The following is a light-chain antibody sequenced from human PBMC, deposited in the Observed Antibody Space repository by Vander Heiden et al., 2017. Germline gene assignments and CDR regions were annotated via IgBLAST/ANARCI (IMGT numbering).Light chain of an antibody. CDR1: QSVSSN. J-gene: IGKJ1*01. CDR2: GAS. CDR3: QQYNNWART. V-gene: IGKV3-15*01. Sequence: EIVMTQSPATLSVSPGERATLSCRASQSVSSNLAWYRQKPGQAPRLLMYGASTRAIGIPARFSGSGSGTEFTLIISSLQSEDFAVYYCQQYNNWARTFGQGTKVDIK.